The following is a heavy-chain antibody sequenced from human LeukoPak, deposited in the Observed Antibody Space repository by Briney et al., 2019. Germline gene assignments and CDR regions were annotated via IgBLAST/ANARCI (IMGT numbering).Heavy chain of an antibody. Sequence: GGSLTLYCPSVRFNMKRYTMQWVRPAPGKGLEWVSFIDSSSRYIYQADSVKGRFTISRDSAKSSVFLQMNSLRAEDTAVYYCARVGGHSTSTSCPPPDYWGQGTLVTVSS. D-gene: IGHD2-2*01. CDR1: RFNMKRYT. CDR3: ARVGGHSTSTSCPPPDY. V-gene: IGHV3-21*01. CDR2: IDSSSRYI. J-gene: IGHJ4*02.